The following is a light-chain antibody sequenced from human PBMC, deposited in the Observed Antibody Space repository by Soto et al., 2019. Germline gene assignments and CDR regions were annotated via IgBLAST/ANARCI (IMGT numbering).Light chain of an antibody. CDR2: EVL. Sequence: QSALTQPASVSGSPGQSITISCSGTTNDIGGYNYVSWYQHHPGKVPKFIIYEVLNRPSGVSNLFSGSKAGNTASLTISGLQAEDEADYYCCSYTVIDTLVFGVWTQLTFL. V-gene: IGLV2-14*01. J-gene: IGLJ3*02. CDR3: CSYTVIDTLV. CDR1: TNDIGGYNY.